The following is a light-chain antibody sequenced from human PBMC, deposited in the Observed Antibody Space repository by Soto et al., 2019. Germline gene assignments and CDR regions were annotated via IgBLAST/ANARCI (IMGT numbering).Light chain of an antibody. CDR2: SNH. Sequence: QSVLTQPPSASGAPGQGISISCSGSSSNIGGNSVSWYRQVPGTAPKLLIFSNHQRPSGVPDRFSGSKSGTSASLAISGLQSEDEADYYCSTWDDSLRGLVFGGGTKGTVL. CDR3: STWDDSLRGLV. CDR1: SSNIGGNS. J-gene: IGLJ2*01. V-gene: IGLV1-44*01.